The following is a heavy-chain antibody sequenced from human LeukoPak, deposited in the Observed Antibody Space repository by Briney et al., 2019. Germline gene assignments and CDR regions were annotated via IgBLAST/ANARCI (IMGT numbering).Heavy chain of an antibody. Sequence: PSETLSLTCRVSGGSMNSGNSYWSWVRQHPGRGLEWIGYIYSSGTTYYNPSLTGGVTISVDTPKIPFSLELSSVPAADTAVYYCARLNYYPRNWFDPWGQGTLVTVSS. CDR3: ARLNYYPRNWFDP. CDR2: IYSSGTT. J-gene: IGHJ5*02. V-gene: IGHV4-31*03. CDR1: GGSMNSGNSY. D-gene: IGHD3-10*01.